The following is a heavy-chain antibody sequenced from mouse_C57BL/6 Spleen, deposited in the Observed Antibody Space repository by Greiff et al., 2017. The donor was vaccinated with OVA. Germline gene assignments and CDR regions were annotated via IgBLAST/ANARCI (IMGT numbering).Heavy chain of an antibody. CDR1: GYTFTDYN. V-gene: IGHV1-22*01. D-gene: IGHD2-5*01. J-gene: IGHJ3*01. CDR3: ARDYSNPWFAY. CDR2: INPNNGGT. Sequence: VHVKQSGPELVKPGASVKMSCKASGYTFTDYNMHWVKQSHGKSLEWIGYINPNNGGTSYNQKFKGKATLTVNKSSSTAYMELRSLTSEDSAVYYCARDYSNPWFAYWGQGTLVTVSA.